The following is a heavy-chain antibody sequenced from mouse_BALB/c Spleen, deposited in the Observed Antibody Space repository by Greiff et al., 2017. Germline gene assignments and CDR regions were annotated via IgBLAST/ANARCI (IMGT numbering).Heavy chain of an antibody. CDR1: GFTFSNYW. V-gene: IGHV6-6*02. J-gene: IGHJ4*01. CDR2: IRLKSNNYAT. CDR3: TRRAYGNYEAMDY. D-gene: IGHD2-1*01. Sequence: EVKLVESGGGLVQPGGSMKLFCVASGFTFSNYWMNWVRQSPEKGLEWVAEIRLKSNNYATHYAESVKGRFTISRDDSKSSVYLQMNNLRAEDTGIYYCTRRAYGNYEAMDYWGQGTSVTVSS.